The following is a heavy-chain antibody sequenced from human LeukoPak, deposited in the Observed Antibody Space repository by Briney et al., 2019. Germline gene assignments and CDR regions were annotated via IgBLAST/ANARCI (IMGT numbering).Heavy chain of an antibody. D-gene: IGHD3-9*01. CDR2: IKQDGSAK. CDR1: GFTFNRYW. CDR3: ARTYYDILTGYNPYFDY. Sequence: GGSLRLSCAASGFTFNRYWMSWVRQAPGKELQWVANIKQDGSAKYYVDSVKGRFTISRDNAKNFLYLQMNSLRAEDTAVYYCARTYYDILTGYNPYFDYWGQGILVTVSS. J-gene: IGHJ4*02. V-gene: IGHV3-7*01.